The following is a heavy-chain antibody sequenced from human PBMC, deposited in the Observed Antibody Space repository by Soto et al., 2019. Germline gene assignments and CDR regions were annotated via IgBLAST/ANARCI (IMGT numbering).Heavy chain of an antibody. CDR3: ARVQLVYGSGSYPPAFDI. D-gene: IGHD3-10*01. CDR2: ISSNGGST. J-gene: IGHJ3*02. V-gene: IGHV3-64*01. Sequence: SLRLSCAASGFTFSSYAMHWVRQAPGKGLEYVSAISSNGGSTYYANSVKGRFTISRDNSKNTLYLQMGSLRAEDMAVYYCARVQLVYGSGSYPPAFDIWGQGTMVTVSS. CDR1: GFTFSSYA.